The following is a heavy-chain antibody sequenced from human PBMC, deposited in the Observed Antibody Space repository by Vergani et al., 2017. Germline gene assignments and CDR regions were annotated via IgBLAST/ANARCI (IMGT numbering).Heavy chain of an antibody. CDR3: VIWVDCSGGSCYSSY. Sequence: QVQLQESGPGLVKPSETLSLTCTVSGGSISSYYWSWIRQPPGKGLEWIGYIYYSGSTNYNPSLKSRVTISVDTSKNQFSLKLSSVTAADTAVYYCVIWVDCSGGSCYSSYWGQGTLVTVSS. D-gene: IGHD2-15*01. V-gene: IGHV4-59*12. J-gene: IGHJ4*02. CDR1: GGSISSYY. CDR2: IYYSGST.